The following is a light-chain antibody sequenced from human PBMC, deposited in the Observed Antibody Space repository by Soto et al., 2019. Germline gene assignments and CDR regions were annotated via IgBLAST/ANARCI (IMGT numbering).Light chain of an antibody. CDR3: QSYDSSLSGRVV. CDR1: SSNIGAGYD. Sequence: QPVLTQPPSVSGAPGQRVTISCTGSSSNIGAGYDVHWYQQLPGTAPKLLIYGNSNRPSGVPDRFSGSKSGTSSSLAINGLQAEDEADYYCQSYDSSLSGRVVFGGGTKLTVL. CDR2: GNS. V-gene: IGLV1-40*01. J-gene: IGLJ2*01.